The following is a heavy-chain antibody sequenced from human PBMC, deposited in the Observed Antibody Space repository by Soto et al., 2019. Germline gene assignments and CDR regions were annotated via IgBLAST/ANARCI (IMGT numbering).Heavy chain of an antibody. CDR1: GGTFSSYA. Sequence: QVQLVQSGAEVKKPGSSVKVSCKASGGTFSSYAISWVRQAPGQGLELMGGLIPIFGTANYAQKFQGRVTITADESTSTAYMGLSSLRSEDTAVYCCAGGEGSSSWPGYWGQGPLVTVSS. CDR2: LIPIFGTA. CDR3: AGGEGSSSWPGY. D-gene: IGHD6-13*01. J-gene: IGHJ4*02. V-gene: IGHV1-69*01.